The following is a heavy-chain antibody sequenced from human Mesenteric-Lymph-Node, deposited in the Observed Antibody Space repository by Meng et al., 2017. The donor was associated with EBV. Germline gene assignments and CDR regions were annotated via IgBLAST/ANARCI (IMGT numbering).Heavy chain of an antibody. Sequence: QGLHTGARLVKLGGSLRLSRPASEFTFSDYYRSWTRQAPGKGLEWVSYISNSGSTIYYTDSVRGRFTISRDNAKDSLYLQMNSLRAEDTAVYYCARGMGGRSGWYETFDYWGQGTLVTVSS. V-gene: IGHV3-11*01. CDR2: ISNSGSTI. D-gene: IGHD6-19*01. CDR1: EFTFSDYY. CDR3: ARGMGGRSGWYETFDY. J-gene: IGHJ4*02.